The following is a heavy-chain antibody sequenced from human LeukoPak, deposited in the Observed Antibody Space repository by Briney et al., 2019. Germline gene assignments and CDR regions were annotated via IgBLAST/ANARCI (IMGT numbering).Heavy chain of an antibody. J-gene: IGHJ4*02. D-gene: IGHD3-10*01. V-gene: IGHV1-18*01. CDR2: FSVYNGNT. CDR1: GYTFTSYG. CDR3: ATIWFGELLSPF. Sequence: ASVKVSCKASGYTFTSYGISWVRQAPGQGLEWMGWFSVYNGNTNYAQKLQGRVTLTTDTSTSTAYMELRSLRSDDTAVYYCATIWFGELLSPFWGQGTLVTVSS.